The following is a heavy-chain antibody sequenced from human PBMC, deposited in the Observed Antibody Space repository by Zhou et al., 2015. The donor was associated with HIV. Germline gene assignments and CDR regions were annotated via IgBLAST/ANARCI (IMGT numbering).Heavy chain of an antibody. Sequence: QVQLVQSGAEVKKPGSSVTVSCKASGGAFSDYSITWLRQAPGQGPEWMGAIVPVLGTTNYAQKFQGRVTITADESTRTAYMELTGLRPEDTSIYFCAREHSPSFDFKTRFFDLWGRGTLVTVSA. V-gene: IGHV1-69*01. D-gene: IGHD2/OR15-2a*01. CDR2: IVPVLGTT. CDR1: GGAFSDYS. J-gene: IGHJ2*01. CDR3: AREHSPSFDFKTRFFDL.